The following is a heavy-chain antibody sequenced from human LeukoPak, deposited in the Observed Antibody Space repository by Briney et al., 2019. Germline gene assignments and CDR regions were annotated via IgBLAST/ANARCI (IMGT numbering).Heavy chain of an antibody. V-gene: IGHV1-2*02. CDR3: ARQGCGDFTLGADY. J-gene: IGHJ4*02. CDR2: IHPNSGGT. CDR1: GYTFTSYY. D-gene: IGHD4-17*01. Sequence: ASVKVSCKASGYTFTSYYIHWVRKAPGHGLEWMGYIHPNSGGTSYAQKFQGRVTMTRDISISTAYMELSSLGSDDAAFYYCARQGCGDFTLGADYWGQGTLVTVSS.